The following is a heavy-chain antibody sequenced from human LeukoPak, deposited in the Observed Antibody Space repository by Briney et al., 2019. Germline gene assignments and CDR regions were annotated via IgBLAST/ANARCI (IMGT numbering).Heavy chain of an antibody. CDR2: ISSNGGST. CDR3: ARDYYGSGSYSPGGFDP. D-gene: IGHD3-10*01. J-gene: IGHJ5*02. Sequence: GGSLRLSCAASGFTFSSYAMHWVRQAPGKGLEYVSAISSNGGSTYYANSVKGRFTISRDNSKNTLYLQMGSLRAEDMAVYYCARDYYGSGSYSPGGFDPWGQGTLVTVSS. V-gene: IGHV3-64*01. CDR1: GFTFSSYA.